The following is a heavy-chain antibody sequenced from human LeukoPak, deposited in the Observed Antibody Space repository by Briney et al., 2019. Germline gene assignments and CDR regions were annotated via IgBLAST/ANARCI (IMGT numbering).Heavy chain of an antibody. CDR2: INHSGST. CDR1: GGSFSGYY. V-gene: IGHV4-34*01. Sequence: PETLSLTCAVYGGSFSGYYWSWIRQPPGKGLEWIGEINHSGSTNYNPSLKSRVTISVDTSKNQFSLKLSSVTAADTAVYYCARTGSGGYYYYYYGMDVWGQGTTVTVSS. D-gene: IGHD1-14*01. J-gene: IGHJ6*02. CDR3: ARTGSGGYYYYYYGMDV.